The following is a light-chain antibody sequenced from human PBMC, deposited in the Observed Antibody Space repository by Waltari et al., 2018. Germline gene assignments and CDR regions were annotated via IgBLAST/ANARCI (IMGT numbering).Light chain of an antibody. CDR2: GAS. J-gene: IGKJ1*01. CDR1: QSVTTN. Sequence: EIVMTQSPASLSLSPGERATLSCRASQSVTTNLAWYQQKPGQAPRLPIYGASTRAAGIPVRFSGSGSGTEVTLTVSGLQSEDFAIYYCQQYNDWPPWTFGQGTKVEIK. CDR3: QQYNDWPPWT. V-gene: IGKV3-15*01.